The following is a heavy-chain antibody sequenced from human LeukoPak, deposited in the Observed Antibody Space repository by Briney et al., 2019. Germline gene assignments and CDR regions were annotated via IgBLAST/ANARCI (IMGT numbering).Heavy chain of an antibody. J-gene: IGHJ2*01. CDR2: IYHTGTT. V-gene: IGHV4-39*01. CDR3: ARRVSGVSWYFDL. Sequence: KPSETLSLTCTVSGVSSISIDYYWAWIRQPPGKGPEWIGAIYHTGTTYYNPSLKSRVTISVYTSKNQFSLKLSSVAATDTAVFYCARRVSGVSWYFDLWGRGTLVTVSS. CDR1: GVSSISIDYY. D-gene: IGHD5/OR15-5a*01.